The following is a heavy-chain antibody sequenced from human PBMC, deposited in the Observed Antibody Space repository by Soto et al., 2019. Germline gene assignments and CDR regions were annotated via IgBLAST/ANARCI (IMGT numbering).Heavy chain of an antibody. Sequence: EVQLVESGGGLVPPGGSLRLSYAASGFTFSSYSMNWVRQAPGKGLEWVSYVSSSSSTMYYADSVKGRFTISRDNAKNSLYLQMSSLRDEDTAVYYCARDNHILTGYNSYWGQGTLVTVSS. CDR3: ARDNHILTGYNSY. D-gene: IGHD3-9*01. CDR1: GFTFSSYS. V-gene: IGHV3-48*02. J-gene: IGHJ4*02. CDR2: VSSSSSTM.